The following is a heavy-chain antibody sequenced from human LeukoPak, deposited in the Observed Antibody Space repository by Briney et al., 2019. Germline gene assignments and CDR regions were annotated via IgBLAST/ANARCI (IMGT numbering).Heavy chain of an antibody. V-gene: IGHV3-7*01. CDR2: IKQDGSET. D-gene: IGHD2-2*01. CDR3: ARDAMSRTADY. Sequence: PGWALRLSCAASGFIFSSYWMSWVRQARGKGLEGVGNIKQDGSETYFVDSVKGRFTISRDNAKNSLYLQMNSLRAEDTAVYYCARDAMSRTADYWGQGTLVTVSS. CDR1: GFIFSSYW. J-gene: IGHJ4*02.